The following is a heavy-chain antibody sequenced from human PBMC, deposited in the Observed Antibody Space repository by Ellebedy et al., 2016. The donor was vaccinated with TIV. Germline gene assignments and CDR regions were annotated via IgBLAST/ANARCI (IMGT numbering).Heavy chain of an antibody. CDR1: GYTFSNYF. V-gene: IGHV1-69*02. Sequence: AASVKVSCKASGYTFSNYFMHWVRQAPGQGLEWMGRIIPILGIANYAQKFQGRVTITADKSTSTAYMELSSLRSEDTAVYYCARCSPYGDYESPVYYYYGMDVWGQGTTVTVSS. J-gene: IGHJ6*02. D-gene: IGHD4-17*01. CDR2: IIPILGIA. CDR3: ARCSPYGDYESPVYYYYGMDV.